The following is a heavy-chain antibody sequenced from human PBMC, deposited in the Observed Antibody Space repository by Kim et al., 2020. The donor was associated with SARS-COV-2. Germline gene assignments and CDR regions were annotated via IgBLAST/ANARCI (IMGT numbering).Heavy chain of an antibody. CDR3: ASQTGTTFRQPLGY. D-gene: IGHD1-1*01. Sequence: ASVKVSCKASGYTFTSYGISWVRQAPGQGLEWMGWISAYNGNTNYAQKLQGRVTMTTDTSTSTAYMELRSLRSDDTAVYYCASQTGTTFRQPLGYWGQGTLVTVSS. V-gene: IGHV1-18*04. CDR2: ISAYNGNT. CDR1: GYTFTSYG. J-gene: IGHJ4*02.